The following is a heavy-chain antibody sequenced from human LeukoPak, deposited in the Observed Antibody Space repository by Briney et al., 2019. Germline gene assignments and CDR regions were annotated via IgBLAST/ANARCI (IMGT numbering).Heavy chain of an antibody. CDR2: IYYSGST. D-gene: IGHD3-10*01. Sequence: SQTLSLTCTVSAGSISSSSYYWGWIRQPPGKGLEWIGSIYYSGSTYYNPTLKSRVTTSVDTSKNQFSLKLSSVTAADTAVYYCARSEQSRRGSFDYWGQGTLVTVSS. V-gene: IGHV4-39*01. CDR3: ARSEQSRRGSFDY. CDR1: AGSISSSSYY. J-gene: IGHJ4*02.